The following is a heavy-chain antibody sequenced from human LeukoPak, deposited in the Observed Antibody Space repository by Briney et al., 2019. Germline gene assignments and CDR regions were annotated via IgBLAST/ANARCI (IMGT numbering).Heavy chain of an antibody. D-gene: IGHD2-21*01. CDR1: GDSISSYY. CDR2: IYTSGTT. Sequence: SETLSLTCTVSGDSISSYYWNWIRQPAGKGLEWIGRIYTSGTTNYNPSLKSRVTMSVDTSKNQFSLNLSSVTAADTAVYYCARDPPREYVVFNYWGQGTLVTVSS. CDR3: ARDPPREYVVFNY. J-gene: IGHJ4*02. V-gene: IGHV4-4*07.